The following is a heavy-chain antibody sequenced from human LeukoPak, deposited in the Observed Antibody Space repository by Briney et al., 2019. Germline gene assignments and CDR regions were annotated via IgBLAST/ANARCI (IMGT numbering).Heavy chain of an antibody. Sequence: GGSLRLSCAASGFSFSSFGMHWVRQAPGGGLEWVTIVGYDESIKYYADSVKDRFTISRDNSKNTVHLQMNSLRAEDTAVYYCARGSGGYQYLMDVWGQGATVIVSS. V-gene: IGHV3-33*01. CDR1: GFSFSSFG. CDR3: ARGSGGYQYLMDV. CDR2: VGYDESIK. D-gene: IGHD2-15*01. J-gene: IGHJ6*02.